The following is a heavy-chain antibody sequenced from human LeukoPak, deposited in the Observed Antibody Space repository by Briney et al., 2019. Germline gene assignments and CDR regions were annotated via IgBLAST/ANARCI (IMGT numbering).Heavy chain of an antibody. D-gene: IGHD5-24*01. Sequence: ASVKVSCKASGYTFTSYYIHWVRQAPGQGLEWMGIINPSGGSTSYAQKFQGRVTMTEDTSTDTAYMELSSLRSEDTAVYYCATDGPTMNYYGMDVWGQGTTVTVSS. CDR2: INPSGGST. CDR3: ATDGPTMNYYGMDV. J-gene: IGHJ6*02. V-gene: IGHV1-46*01. CDR1: GYTFTSYY.